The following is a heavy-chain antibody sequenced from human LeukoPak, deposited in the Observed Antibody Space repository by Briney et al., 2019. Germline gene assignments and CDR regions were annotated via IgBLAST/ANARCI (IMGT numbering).Heavy chain of an antibody. D-gene: IGHD3-3*01. Sequence: GGSLRLSCAASGFAFSTCAMSWVRQAPGKGLEWVSSISGSGGSTYYADSVRGRFSISRDNSKNTAYQEMNSLRAEDTALYYCAKGGQNFDFWRFDYWGQGTLVPVSS. CDR2: ISGSGGST. J-gene: IGHJ4*02. CDR3: AKGGQNFDFWRFDY. CDR1: GFAFSTCA. V-gene: IGHV3-23*01.